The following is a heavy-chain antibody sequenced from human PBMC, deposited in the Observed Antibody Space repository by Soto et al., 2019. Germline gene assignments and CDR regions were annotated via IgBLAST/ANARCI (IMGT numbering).Heavy chain of an antibody. CDR2: ISGSGTSA. D-gene: IGHD6-19*01. V-gene: IGHV3-23*01. Sequence: EVQLLESGGGLVQPGGSLRLSCAASGFTFGIYVMAWVRQAPGKGLEWVSTISGSGTSAYYGDSVKGRFSFSRDNSKNTVYLQMDSLRADAKAIYYCAKGHANGWYGALDYWGQGSLVTVSS. CDR1: GFTFGIYV. J-gene: IGHJ4*02. CDR3: AKGHANGWYGALDY.